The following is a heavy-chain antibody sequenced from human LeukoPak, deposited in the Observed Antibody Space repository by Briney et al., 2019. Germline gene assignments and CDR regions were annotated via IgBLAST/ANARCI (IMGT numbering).Heavy chain of an antibody. Sequence: SQTLSLTCTVPGGSISSGSYYWSWIRQPAGKGLEWIGRIYTSGSTNYNPSLKSRVTISVDTSKNQFSLKLSSVTAADTAVYYCARVRRGSKGPKEDYMDVWGKGTTVTVSS. J-gene: IGHJ6*03. V-gene: IGHV4-61*02. D-gene: IGHD3-10*01. CDR3: ARVRRGSKGPKEDYMDV. CDR1: GGSISSGSYY. CDR2: IYTSGST.